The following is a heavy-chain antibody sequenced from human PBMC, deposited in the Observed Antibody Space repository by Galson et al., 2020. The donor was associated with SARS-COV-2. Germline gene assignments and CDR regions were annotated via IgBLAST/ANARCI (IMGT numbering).Heavy chain of an antibody. CDR3: AKDSLLWFGEYPIPNWFDP. Sequence: GGSLRLSCAASGFTFSSYAMSWVRQAPGKGLEWVSAISGSGGSTYYADSVKGRFTISRDNSKNTLYLQMNSLRAEDTAVYYCAKDSLLWFGEYPIPNWFDPWGQGTLVTVSS. CDR2: ISGSGGST. J-gene: IGHJ5*02. V-gene: IGHV3-23*01. CDR1: GFTFSSYA. D-gene: IGHD3-10*01.